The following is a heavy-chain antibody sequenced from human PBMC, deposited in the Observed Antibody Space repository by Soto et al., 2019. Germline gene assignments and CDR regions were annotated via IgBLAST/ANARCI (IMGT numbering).Heavy chain of an antibody. V-gene: IGHV1-2*02. J-gene: IGHJ6*02. CDR1: GYTFTGYY. Sequence: ASVKVSCKASGYTFTGYYVHWVRQAPGQGLEWMGWINPNSGDTYLAQRFQGRVTMNRDTSIGTAYMELRGLTSDDTAEYYCAKGGAIVAAGSRVYLYNAMDVWGQGTTVTVSS. CDR2: INPNSGDT. D-gene: IGHD1-26*01. CDR3: AKGGAIVAAGSRVYLYNAMDV.